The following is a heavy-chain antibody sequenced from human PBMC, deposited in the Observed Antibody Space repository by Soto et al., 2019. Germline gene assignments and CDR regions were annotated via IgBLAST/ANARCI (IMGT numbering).Heavy chain of an antibody. CDR1: GYSFTSYW. V-gene: IGHV5-51*01. D-gene: IGHD1-26*01. Sequence: GESLKISCKGSGYSFTSYWIGWVRQMPGKGLEWMGIIYPGDSDTRYSPSFQGQVTISADKSISTAYLQWSSLKASDTAMYYCARGSGSYGPHYYGMDVWGQGTTVTVSS. J-gene: IGHJ6*02. CDR3: ARGSGSYGPHYYGMDV. CDR2: IYPGDSDT.